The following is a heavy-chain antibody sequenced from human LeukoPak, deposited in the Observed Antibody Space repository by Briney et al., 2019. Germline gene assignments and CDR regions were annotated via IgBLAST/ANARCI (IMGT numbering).Heavy chain of an antibody. Sequence: PSETLSLTCTVSGGSISSYYWSWVRQPPGKGLEWIGYIYYSGSTNYNPSLKSRVTISVDTSKNQFSLKLSSVTAADTAVYYCARGPYSSSWYRRDYFDYWGQGTLVTVSS. CDR1: GGSISSYY. D-gene: IGHD6-13*01. CDR2: IYYSGST. J-gene: IGHJ4*02. CDR3: ARGPYSSSWYRRDYFDY. V-gene: IGHV4-59*12.